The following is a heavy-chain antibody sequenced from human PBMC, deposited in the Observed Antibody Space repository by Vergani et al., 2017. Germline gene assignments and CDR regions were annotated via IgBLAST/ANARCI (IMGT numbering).Heavy chain of an antibody. J-gene: IGHJ4*02. CDR2: IYPGDSDT. CDR1: GYSFTSYW. Sequence: EVQLVQSGAEVKKPGESLKISCKGSGYSFTSYWIGWVRQMPGKGLEWMGIIYPGDSDTRYGPSFQGQVTISADKSISTPYLQWSSLKASDTAMYYCASPLAFGYCSSTSCPTGFYWGQGTLVTVSS. CDR3: ASPLAFGYCSSTSCPTGFY. D-gene: IGHD2-2*01. V-gene: IGHV5-51*01.